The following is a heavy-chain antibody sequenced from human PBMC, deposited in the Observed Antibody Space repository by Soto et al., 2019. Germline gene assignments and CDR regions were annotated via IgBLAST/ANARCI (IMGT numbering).Heavy chain of an antibody. CDR2: ISAYNGNT. CDR1: GYTFTSYG. D-gene: IGHD4-17*01. V-gene: IGHV1-18*01. J-gene: IGHJ6*03. Sequence: QVQLVQSGAEVKKPGASVKVSCKASGYTFTSYGISWVRPAPGQGLEWMGWISAYNGNTNYAQKLQGRVTMTTGTSTSTAYMELRSLRSDDTAVYYCARDLSGDDNYYYYYMDVWGKGTTVTVSS. CDR3: ARDLSGDDNYYYYYMDV.